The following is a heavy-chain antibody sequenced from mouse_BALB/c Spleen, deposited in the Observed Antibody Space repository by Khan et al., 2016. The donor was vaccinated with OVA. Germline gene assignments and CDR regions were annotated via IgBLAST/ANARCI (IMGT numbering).Heavy chain of an antibody. J-gene: IGHJ3*01. V-gene: IGHV1-81*01. CDR2: IYPGSGYI. Sequence: VQLQESGPELVKPGASVKMSCKASGYTFTDYLLSWVKQRTGQGLEWIGEIYPGSGYIYYNEKFKDKATLTSDKSSNTTYMQLSSLTSEDSAVYCCARAGYGGFAYWGQGTLVTVSA. CDR1: GYTFTDYL. D-gene: IGHD3-2*02. CDR3: ARAGYGGFAY.